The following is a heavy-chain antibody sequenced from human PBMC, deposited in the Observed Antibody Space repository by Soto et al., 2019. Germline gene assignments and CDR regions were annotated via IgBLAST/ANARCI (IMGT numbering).Heavy chain of an antibody. CDR1: VFTFSSYG. V-gene: IGHV3-30*18. D-gene: IGHD2-2*02. Sequence: LGGSLRLSCASSVFTFSSYGMHWVRQAPGKGLEWVAVISYDGSNKYYADSVKGRFTISRDNSKNTLYLQMNSLRAEDTAVYYCAKPHYQLLYLFYDYWGQGTLVTAPQ. CDR3: AKPHYQLLYLFYDY. J-gene: IGHJ4*02. CDR2: ISYDGSNK.